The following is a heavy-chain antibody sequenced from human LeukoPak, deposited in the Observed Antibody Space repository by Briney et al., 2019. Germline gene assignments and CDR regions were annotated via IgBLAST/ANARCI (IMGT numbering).Heavy chain of an antibody. Sequence: GGSLRLSCVVSGFTFSDYAMSWVRQAPGKGLEWVSTISGSGGRSYSEDPVKGRFTISRDNSRNTLYLQMNSLRVEDTAIYYCAKGGPQFFDYWGQGTLVTVSS. D-gene: IGHD5-24*01. CDR3: AKGGPQFFDY. CDR1: GFTFSDYA. V-gene: IGHV3-23*01. CDR2: ISGSGGRS. J-gene: IGHJ4*02.